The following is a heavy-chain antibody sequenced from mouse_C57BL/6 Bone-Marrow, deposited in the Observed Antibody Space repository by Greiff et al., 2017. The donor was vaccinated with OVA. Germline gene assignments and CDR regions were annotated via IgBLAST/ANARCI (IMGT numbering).Heavy chain of an antibody. D-gene: IGHD1-1*01. Sequence: VQLKESGPGMVKPSQSLSLTCTVTGYSITSGYDWHWIRHFPGNKLEWMGHISYSGSTNYNPSLTSRISITHDTSTNPFFLKLNSVTTEDTATYYCARGGVAPYFDYWGQGTTLTVSS. CDR3: ARGGVAPYFDY. CDR2: ISYSGST. V-gene: IGHV3-1*01. CDR1: GYSITSGYD. J-gene: IGHJ2*01.